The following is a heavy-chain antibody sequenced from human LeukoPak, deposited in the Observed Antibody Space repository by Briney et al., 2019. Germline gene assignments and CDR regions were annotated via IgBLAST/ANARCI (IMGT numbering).Heavy chain of an antibody. CDR3: AKVAHYYGSGSYYEYYFDF. D-gene: IGHD3-10*01. Sequence: PGGSLRLSCAASGFTFSSYWMTWVRQAPGKGLEWVANIKPDGSEKYYVDSVKGRFTISRDNSKNTLYLQMNTLRAEDTAVYYCAKVAHYYGSGSYYEYYFDFWGQGTLVTVSS. V-gene: IGHV3-7*03. CDR2: IKPDGSEK. J-gene: IGHJ4*02. CDR1: GFTFSSYW.